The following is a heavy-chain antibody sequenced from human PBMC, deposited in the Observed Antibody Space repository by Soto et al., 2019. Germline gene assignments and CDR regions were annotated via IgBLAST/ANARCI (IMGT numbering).Heavy chain of an antibody. CDR2: ISGSGGST. CDR1: GFTFSSYA. D-gene: IGHD1-1*01. CDR3: AKSPGKESPHAYYYYYMDV. J-gene: IGHJ6*03. V-gene: IGHV3-23*01. Sequence: EVQLLESGGGLVQPGGSLRLSCAASGFTFSSYAMSWVRQAPGKGLEWVSAISGSGGSTYYADSVKGRFTISRDNSKNTLYLQMNSLRAEDTAVYYCAKSPGKESPHAYYYYYMDVWGKGITVTVSS.